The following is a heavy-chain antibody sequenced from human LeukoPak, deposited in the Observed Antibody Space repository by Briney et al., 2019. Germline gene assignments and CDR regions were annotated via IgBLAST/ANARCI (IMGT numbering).Heavy chain of an antibody. D-gene: IGHD4-11*01. Sequence: GGSLRLSCGVSGFTFSSYAMSWVRQAPGKGLEWVSAISVSGRSPYYADSVKGRFTISRDNSKNTLYLQMNSLRAEDTAVYYCAKARTTVPYYFDYWGQGTLVTVSS. V-gene: IGHV3-23*01. CDR3: AKARTTVPYYFDY. CDR1: GFTFSSYA. J-gene: IGHJ4*02. CDR2: ISVSGRSP.